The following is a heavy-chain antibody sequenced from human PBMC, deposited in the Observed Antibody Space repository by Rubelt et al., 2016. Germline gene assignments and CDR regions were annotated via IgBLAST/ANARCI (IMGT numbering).Heavy chain of an antibody. D-gene: IGHD6-13*01. J-gene: IGHJ4*02. V-gene: IGHV3-7*04. CDR2: IKQDGSEK. Sequence: VANIKQDGSEKYYADSVKGRFTISRDNSKNTLYLQMNSLRAEDTAVYYCARNRYSSSWCFDYWGQGTLVTVSS. CDR3: ARNRYSSSWCFDY.